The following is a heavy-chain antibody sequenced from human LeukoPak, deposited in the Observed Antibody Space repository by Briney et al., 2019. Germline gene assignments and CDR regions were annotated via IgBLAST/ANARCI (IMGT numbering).Heavy chain of an antibody. V-gene: IGHV3-23*01. CDR3: AKGTSNWGLYYFDY. CDR1: GFTFSDYA. CDR2: MSGGGGGT. J-gene: IGHJ4*02. Sequence: GSLRLSCVASGFTFSDYAMTWVRQAPGKGLEWVSGMSGGGGGTDYADSVEGRFTISRDNSKNTLYLQMNSLRGEDTAVYYCAKGTSNWGLYYFDYWGQGTLVTVSS. D-gene: IGHD7-27*01.